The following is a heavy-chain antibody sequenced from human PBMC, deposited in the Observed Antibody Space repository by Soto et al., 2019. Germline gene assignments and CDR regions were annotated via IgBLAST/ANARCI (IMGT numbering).Heavy chain of an antibody. D-gene: IGHD3-16*01. CDR2: INHSGST. CDR1: GGSFSGYY. Sequence: QVQLQQWGAGLLKPSETLSLTCAVYGGSFSGYYWSWIRQPPGKGLEWIGEINHSGSTNYNPSLKSRVTISVDTSKNQFSLKLSSVTAADTAVYYCARDRIYPRWGKFDYWGQGTLVTVSS. V-gene: IGHV4-34*01. CDR3: ARDRIYPRWGKFDY. J-gene: IGHJ4*02.